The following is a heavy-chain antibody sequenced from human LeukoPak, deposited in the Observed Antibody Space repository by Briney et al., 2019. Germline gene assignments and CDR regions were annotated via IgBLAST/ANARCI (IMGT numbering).Heavy chain of an antibody. J-gene: IGHJ4*02. CDR2: TSYDGSNK. CDR1: GFTFSSYG. Sequence: GRSLRLPCAASGFTFSSYGMHWVRQAPGKGLEWVAVTSYDGSNKYYADSVKGRFTISRDNSKNTLYLQMNSLRAEDTAVYYCAKDDDDYPFDYWGQGTLVTVSS. D-gene: IGHD4-11*01. V-gene: IGHV3-30*18. CDR3: AKDDDDYPFDY.